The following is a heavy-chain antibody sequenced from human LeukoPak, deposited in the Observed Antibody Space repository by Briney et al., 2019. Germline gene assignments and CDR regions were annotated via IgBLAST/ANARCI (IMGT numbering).Heavy chain of an antibody. CDR3: ARDIAARPSGFDP. CDR2: INPNSGGT. Sequence: ASVKVSCKASGNTFTSYYMHWVRQAPGQGLEWMGRINPNSGGTNYAQKFQGRVTMTRDTSISTAYMELSRLRSDDTAVYYCARDIAARPSGFDPWGQGTLVTVSS. D-gene: IGHD6-6*01. V-gene: IGHV1-2*06. CDR1: GNTFTSYY. J-gene: IGHJ5*02.